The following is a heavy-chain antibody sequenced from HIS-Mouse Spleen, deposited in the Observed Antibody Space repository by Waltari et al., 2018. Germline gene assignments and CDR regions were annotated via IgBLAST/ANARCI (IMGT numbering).Heavy chain of an antibody. CDR2: IYYSGRT. CDR1: GGSISRGGYY. CDR3: ARSPYYDFWSGYSDNWFDP. V-gene: IGHV4-31*03. Sequence: QVQLQESGPGLVKPSQTLSLTCPFSGGSISRGGYYCSSIRPPPGTGLEWIGYIYYSGRTYYNPSLKSRVTISVDTSKNQFSLKLSSVTAADTAVYYCARSPYYDFWSGYSDNWFDPWGQGTLVTVSS. D-gene: IGHD3-3*01. J-gene: IGHJ5*02.